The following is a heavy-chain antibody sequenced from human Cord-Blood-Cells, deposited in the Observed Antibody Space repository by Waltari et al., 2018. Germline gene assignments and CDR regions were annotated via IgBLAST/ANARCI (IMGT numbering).Heavy chain of an antibody. CDR3: ASEPGYSGYQYNWFDP. J-gene: IGHJ5*02. CDR2: INHSGIT. Sequence: QVQLQQWGAGLLKPSETLSLTCAVYGGSFSGYYWSWIRQPPGKGLEWIGEINHSGITNYNPSLKSRVTISVDTSKNQFSLKLSSVTAADTAVYYCASEPGYSGYQYNWFDPWGQGTLVTVSS. D-gene: IGHD5-12*01. V-gene: IGHV4-34*01. CDR1: GGSFSGYY.